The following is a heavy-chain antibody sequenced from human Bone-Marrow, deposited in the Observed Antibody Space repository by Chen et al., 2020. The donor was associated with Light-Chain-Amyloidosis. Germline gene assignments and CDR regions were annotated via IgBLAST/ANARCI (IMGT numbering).Heavy chain of an antibody. Sequence: EVQLVESGGGLVQPGGSLRLSCAASGFTFSSYWMIWVRQAPGKGLEWVANIKQDGSEKYYVDSVKGRFTISRDNAKNSLYLQMNSLRAEDTAVYYCAREGRYITMVRGVIRYYYYMDVWGKGTTVTVSS. CDR2: IKQDGSEK. D-gene: IGHD3-10*01. CDR1: GFTFSSYW. V-gene: IGHV3-7*01. J-gene: IGHJ6*03. CDR3: AREGRYITMVRGVIRYYYYMDV.